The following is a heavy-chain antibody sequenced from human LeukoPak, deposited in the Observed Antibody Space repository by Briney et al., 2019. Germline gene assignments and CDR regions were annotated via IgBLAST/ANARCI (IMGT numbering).Heavy chain of an antibody. CDR2: ISGSGGST. CDR1: GFTFSSYA. Sequence: GGSLRLSCAASGFTFSSYAMSWVRQAPGKGLEWVSAISGSGGSTYYADSVKGRFTISRDNSKNTLYLQMNSLRAEDTAVYYCAKNFVSGYSSGARYFDYWGQGTLVTVSS. J-gene: IGHJ4*02. V-gene: IGHV3-23*01. D-gene: IGHD6-19*01. CDR3: AKNFVSGYSSGARYFDY.